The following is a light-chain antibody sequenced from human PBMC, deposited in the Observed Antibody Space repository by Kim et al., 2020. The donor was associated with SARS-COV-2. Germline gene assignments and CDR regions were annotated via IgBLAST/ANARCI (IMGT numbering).Light chain of an antibody. CDR3: LQHNTYPIT. CDR1: QDIRND. V-gene: IGKV1-17*01. J-gene: IGKJ5*01. CDR2: GAS. Sequence: ASVGDRVSITCRASQDIRNDLGWYQQNPGRDPKRLIYGASSLQSGVPSRFSGGGSGTEFTLTISSLQPEDFATYCCLQHNTYPITFGQGTRLEIK.